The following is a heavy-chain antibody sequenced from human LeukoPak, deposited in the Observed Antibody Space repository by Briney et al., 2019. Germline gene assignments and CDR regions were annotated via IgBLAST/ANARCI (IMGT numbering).Heavy chain of an antibody. D-gene: IGHD6-19*01. Sequence: GGSLRLSCAASGFTFSKYRMLWVRQAPGKRLESVSRINTDGTVTTYADSVKGRLTVSRDNADNTMFLQMNSVRDEDTAVYYCATKQWLAPPPDSWGQGTPVTVSS. V-gene: IGHV3-74*01. CDR3: ATKQWLAPPPDS. J-gene: IGHJ4*02. CDR1: GFTFSKYR. CDR2: INTDGTVT.